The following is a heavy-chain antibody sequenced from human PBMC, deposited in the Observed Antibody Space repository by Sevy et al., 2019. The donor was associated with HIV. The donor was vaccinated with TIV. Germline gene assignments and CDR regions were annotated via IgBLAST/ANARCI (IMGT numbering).Heavy chain of an antibody. CDR1: GFTFSTYG. Sequence: GGSLRLSCAASGFTFSTYGMHWVRQAPGKGLEWVAVLSYDGREKYSGDSVKGRFTISRDNSKNTLYLQMNSLRDEDTAVYYCAKVGPHCSGGTCYKSLFDYCGQGTLVTVSS. V-gene: IGHV3-30*18. CDR2: LSYDGREK. CDR3: AKVGPHCSGGTCYKSLFDY. J-gene: IGHJ4*02. D-gene: IGHD2-15*01.